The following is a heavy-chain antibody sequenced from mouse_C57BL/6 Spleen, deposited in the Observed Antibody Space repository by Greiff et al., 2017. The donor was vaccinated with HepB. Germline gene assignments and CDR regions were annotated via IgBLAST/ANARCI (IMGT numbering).Heavy chain of an antibody. CDR1: GYTFTSYW. Sequence: QVQLQQPGAELVKPGASVKMSCKASGYTFTSYWITWVKQRPGQGLEWIGDIYPGSGSINYNEKFKSKATLTVDTSSSTAYMQLSSLTSEDSAVYYCASRTVKGAWFAYWGQGTLVTVSA. CDR3: ASRTVKGAWFAY. J-gene: IGHJ3*01. D-gene: IGHD1-1*01. V-gene: IGHV1-55*01. CDR2: IYPGSGSI.